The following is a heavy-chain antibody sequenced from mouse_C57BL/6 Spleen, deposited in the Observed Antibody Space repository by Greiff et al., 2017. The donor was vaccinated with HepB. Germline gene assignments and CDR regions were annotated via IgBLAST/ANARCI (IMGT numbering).Heavy chain of an antibody. Sequence: EVQLQQSGPELVKPGASVKISCKASGYTFTDYYMNWVKQSHGKSLEWIGYINPNNGGTSYTQKFKGKATLTVDKSSNTAYLELSSLTSEDSAVYYCARPTERYAMDYWGQGTSVTVSS. V-gene: IGHV1-26*01. CDR3: ARPTERYAMDY. J-gene: IGHJ4*01. CDR2: INPNNGGT. CDR1: GYTFTDYY.